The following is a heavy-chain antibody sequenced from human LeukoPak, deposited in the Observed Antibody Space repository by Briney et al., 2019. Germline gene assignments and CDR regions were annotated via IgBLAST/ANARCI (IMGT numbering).Heavy chain of an antibody. Sequence: PSETLSLTCTVSGVSTSTYYWSWIRQPPGKGLEWIGYIYHSGTPNYNPTLKSRVTMSVDTSKNQSSLKLNSVTAADTAVYYCARDRDWNYAFDIWGQGTMVTVSS. J-gene: IGHJ3*02. D-gene: IGHD1-7*01. CDR2: IYHSGTP. CDR1: GVSTSTYY. CDR3: ARDRDWNYAFDI. V-gene: IGHV4-59*12.